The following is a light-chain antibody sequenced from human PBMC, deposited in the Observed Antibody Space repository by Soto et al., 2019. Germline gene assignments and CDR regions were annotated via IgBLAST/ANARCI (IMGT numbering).Light chain of an antibody. CDR2: KAS. V-gene: IGKV1-5*03. Sequence: DIQMTQSPSTLSASVGDRVTITCRASQSISSWLAWYQQKPGKAPKLLIYKASSLESGVPSRFSGSRSWTEFTLTISSLQPDDFASYCCQQYNRAFGQGTKLEIK. CDR3: QQYNRA. J-gene: IGKJ2*01. CDR1: QSISSW.